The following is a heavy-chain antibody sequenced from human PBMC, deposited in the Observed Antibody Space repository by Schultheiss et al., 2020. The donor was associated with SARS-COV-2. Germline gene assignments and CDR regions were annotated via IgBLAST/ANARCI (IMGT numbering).Heavy chain of an antibody. V-gene: IGHV3-21*04. D-gene: IGHD6-13*01. J-gene: IGHJ4*02. CDR1: GFTFSSYS. Sequence: GESLKISCAASGFTFSSYSMNWVRQAPGKGLEWVSSISSSSSYIYYADSVKGRFTISRDNSNNTLYLQLNNLRVDDTAVYYCARGYSSDFWGQGTLVTVSS. CDR2: ISSSSSYI. CDR3: ARGYSSDF.